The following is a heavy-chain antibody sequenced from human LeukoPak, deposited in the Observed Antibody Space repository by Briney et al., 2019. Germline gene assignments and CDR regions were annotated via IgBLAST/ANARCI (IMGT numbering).Heavy chain of an antibody. CDR2: INDYTGDS. CDR3: ARGRIAKIVVVHSFSYGMDV. Sequence: SETLSLTCTAFGGSFTDYFRTWIRHSPGKGLEWIGEINDYTGDSKYNPSLNSRVSISLEKSKNQLSLELRSVTAADTAVYYCARGRIAKIVVVHSFSYGMDVWGQGTTVTVSS. CDR1: GGSFTDYF. D-gene: IGHD3-22*01. V-gene: IGHV4-34*01. J-gene: IGHJ6*02.